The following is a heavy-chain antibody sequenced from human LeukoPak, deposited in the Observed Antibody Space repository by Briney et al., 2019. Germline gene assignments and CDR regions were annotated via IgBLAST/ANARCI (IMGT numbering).Heavy chain of an antibody. CDR2: INPNSGGT. CDR1: GYTFTGYY. CDR3: ARGEGVGLLWFGELYWAPSFDY. D-gene: IGHD3-10*01. J-gene: IGHJ4*02. Sequence: ASVKVSCKASGYTFTGYYMHWVRQAPGQGLEWRGWINPNSGGTNYAQKFQGRVTMTRDTSISTASMELSRLRSADTAVYYCARGEGVGLLWFGELYWAPSFDYWGQGTLVTVSS. V-gene: IGHV1-2*02.